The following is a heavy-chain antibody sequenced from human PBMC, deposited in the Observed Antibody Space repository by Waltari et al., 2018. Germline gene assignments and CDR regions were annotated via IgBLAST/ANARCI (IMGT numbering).Heavy chain of an antibody. J-gene: IGHJ4*02. CDR3: ARDRFSRGPDYYDSSGYSPLGY. D-gene: IGHD3-22*01. V-gene: IGHV1-2*02. Sequence: QVQLVQSGAEVKKPGASVKVSCKASGYTFTGYYMHWVRQAPGQGLEWRGWINPNSGGPKYAKKLQGRVTMTRETSISTAYMELSRLRSDDTAVYYCARDRFSRGPDYYDSSGYSPLGYWGQGTLVTVSS. CDR2: INPNSGGP. CDR1: GYTFTGYY.